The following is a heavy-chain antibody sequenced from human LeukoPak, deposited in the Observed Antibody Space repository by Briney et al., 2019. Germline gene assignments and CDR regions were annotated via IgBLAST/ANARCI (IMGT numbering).Heavy chain of an antibody. CDR3: ARGGQWGEGRFLEWLPILDNWFDP. Sequence: SETLSLTCAVYGGSFSGYYWSWIRQPPGKGLEWIGEINHSGSTNYNPSLTSRVTISVDNYKNQFSLKLSSVTAADTAVYYCARGGQWGEGRFLEWLPILDNWFDPWGQGTLVTVSS. J-gene: IGHJ5*02. V-gene: IGHV4-34*01. CDR2: INHSGST. CDR1: GGSFSGYY. D-gene: IGHD3-3*01.